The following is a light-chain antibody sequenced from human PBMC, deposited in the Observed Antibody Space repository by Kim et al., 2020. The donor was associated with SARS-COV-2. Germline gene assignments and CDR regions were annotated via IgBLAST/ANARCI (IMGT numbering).Light chain of an antibody. CDR1: SIGRRN. V-gene: IGLV3-21*02. J-gene: IGLJ2*01. CDR2: DNI. CDR3: QVWDSGSEHVV. Sequence: APGQTATMICGGDSIGRRNVHWYQQKPGQAPVVVVYDNIDRPSGIPERFSGSNSGNTATLTISRVDAGDEADYFCQVWDSGSEHVVFGGGTQLTVL.